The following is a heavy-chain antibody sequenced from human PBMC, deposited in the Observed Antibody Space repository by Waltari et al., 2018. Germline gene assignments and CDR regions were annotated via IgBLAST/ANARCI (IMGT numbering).Heavy chain of an antibody. D-gene: IGHD6-19*01. CDR2: VRSNAYGATT. V-gene: IGHV3-49*04. Sequence: EVQLVESGGCLVQPERSLRLPCDASGFPFSNSSMPWGRQAPGKGLEWVGFVRSNAYGATTEYAASVKGRFSISRDDSKSIAYLHMNSLKSEDTGVYYCTRSGWSDWGQGTLVTVSS. J-gene: IGHJ1*01. CDR1: GFPFSNSS. CDR3: TRSGWSD.